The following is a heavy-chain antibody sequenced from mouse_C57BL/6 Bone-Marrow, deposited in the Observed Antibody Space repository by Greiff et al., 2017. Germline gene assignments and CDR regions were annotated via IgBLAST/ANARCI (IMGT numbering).Heavy chain of an antibody. D-gene: IGHD2-5*01. Sequence: QVQLQQSGPGLVQPSQSLSITCTVSGFSLTSYGVHWVRQSPGKGLEWLGVIWSGGSTDYNAAFISRLSISKDNSKSQVFFKMNSLQADDTAIYYCARTEDSNYYFDYWGQGTTLTVSS. CDR1: GFSLTSYG. CDR2: IWSGGST. CDR3: ARTEDSNYYFDY. V-gene: IGHV2-2*01. J-gene: IGHJ2*01.